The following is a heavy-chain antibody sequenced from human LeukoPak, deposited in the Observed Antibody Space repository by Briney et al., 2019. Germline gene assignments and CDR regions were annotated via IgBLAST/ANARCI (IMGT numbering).Heavy chain of an antibody. Sequence: PWASVKVSCKASGYTFTSYDINWVRQATGQGLEWMGWMNPNSGNTGYAQKFQGRVTITRNTSISTAYMELSSLRSEDTAVYYCARSKTVDAFDIWGQGTMVTVSS. D-gene: IGHD1-14*01. CDR1: GYTFTSYD. CDR2: MNPNSGNT. J-gene: IGHJ3*02. CDR3: ARSKTVDAFDI. V-gene: IGHV1-8*01.